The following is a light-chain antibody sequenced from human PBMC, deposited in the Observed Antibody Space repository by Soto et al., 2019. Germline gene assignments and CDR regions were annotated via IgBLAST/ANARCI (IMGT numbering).Light chain of an antibody. CDR3: QSYDGSNHLV. CDR1: SGSIDTNH. J-gene: IGLJ2*01. CDR2: ENY. V-gene: IGLV6-57*04. Sequence: NFLLTQPHSVSESPGKTVTISCTRSSGSIDTNHVQWYQQRPGSAPTAVIFENYQRPSGVPDRFSGSIDSSSNSASLTISGLKTEDEADYYCQSYDGSNHLVFGGGTKVTVL.